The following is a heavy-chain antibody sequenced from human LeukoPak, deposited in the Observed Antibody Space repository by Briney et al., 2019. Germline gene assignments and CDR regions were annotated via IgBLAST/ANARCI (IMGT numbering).Heavy chain of an antibody. D-gene: IGHD5-12*01. V-gene: IGHV3-33*01. CDR2: IWFDGNSK. CDR3: AGGCGNWFDP. J-gene: IGHJ5*02. CDR1: GSTSGNFG. Sequence: GGSLRLSCAASGSTSGNFGIHWVRQPPGKGLEWVAVIWFDGNSKYYGDSVKGRFAISRDNSNNTVYLQMNTLRGEDTAVYYCAGGCGNWFDPWGQGILVTVSS.